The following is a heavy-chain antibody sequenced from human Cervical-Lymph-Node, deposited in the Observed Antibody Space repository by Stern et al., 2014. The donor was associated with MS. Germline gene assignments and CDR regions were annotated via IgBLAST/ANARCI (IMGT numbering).Heavy chain of an antibody. V-gene: IGHV1-69*01. CDR3: ARGGVVPADTTWFDP. CDR1: GDTFISYS. J-gene: IGHJ5*02. D-gene: IGHD2-2*01. Sequence: QVQLGQSGAEVKRPGSSVKVSCKASGDTFISYSFSWVRQAPGQGLEWMGGITPLFGTTIYAQQLQGRVTITADESSSTVYMELTSLTSQDTAVYYCARGGVVPADTTWFDPWGQGTPVTVSS. CDR2: ITPLFGTT.